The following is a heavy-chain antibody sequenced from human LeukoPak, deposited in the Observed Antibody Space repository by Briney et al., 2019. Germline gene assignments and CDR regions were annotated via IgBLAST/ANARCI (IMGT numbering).Heavy chain of an antibody. D-gene: IGHD3-22*01. J-gene: IGHJ4*02. V-gene: IGHV3-23*01. CDR1: GFTFSSYA. CDR2: ISGSGGST. CDR3: AKPADYYDSSGSPDEEWDYFDY. Sequence: PGGSLRLSCAASGFTFSSYAMSWVRQAPGKGLEWVSAISGSGGSTYYADSVKGRFTISRDNSKNTLYLQMNSLRAKDTAVYYCAKPADYYDSSGSPDEEWDYFDYWGQGTLVTVSS.